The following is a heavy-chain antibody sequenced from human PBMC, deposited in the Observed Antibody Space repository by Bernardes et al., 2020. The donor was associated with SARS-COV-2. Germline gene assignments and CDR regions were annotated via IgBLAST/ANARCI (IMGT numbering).Heavy chain of an antibody. V-gene: IGHV3-74*01. CDR2: VDGDGSST. J-gene: IGHJ4*02. CDR3: ARGSGNYYFDL. CDR1: GFILSNYW. D-gene: IGHD1-26*01. Sequence: GGSLRLSCEASGFILSNYWMHWVRQTPETGLVWVSRVDGDGSSTNYADSVKGRFSISRDNAKNTVYLQMNSLRVEDTALYYCARGSGNYYFDLWGQGILVTGSS.